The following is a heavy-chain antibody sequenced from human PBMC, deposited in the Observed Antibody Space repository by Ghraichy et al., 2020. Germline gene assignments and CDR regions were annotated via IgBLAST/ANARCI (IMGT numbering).Heavy chain of an antibody. D-gene: IGHD6-13*01. Sequence: SETLSLTCTVSGGSISSYYWSWIRQPPGKGLEWIGYIYYSGSTNYNPSLKSRVTISVDTSKNQFSLKLSSVTAADTAVYYCARGFSSSWYYFDYWGQGTLVTVSS. J-gene: IGHJ4*02. CDR1: GGSISSYY. CDR2: IYYSGST. CDR3: ARGFSSSWYYFDY. V-gene: IGHV4-59*01.